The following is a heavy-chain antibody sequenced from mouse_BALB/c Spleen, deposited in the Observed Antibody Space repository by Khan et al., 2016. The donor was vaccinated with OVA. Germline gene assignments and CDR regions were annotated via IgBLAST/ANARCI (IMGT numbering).Heavy chain of an antibody. CDR1: GFSLTNYG. CDR2: IWSDGST. V-gene: IGHV2-6-1*01. J-gene: IGHJ4*01. D-gene: IGHD2-4*01. CDR3: ARQPYYHYMIMNY. Sequence: QVQLKESGPGLVAPSQSLSITCTISGFSLTNYGIHWVRQPPGKGLEWLVVIWSDGSTTYNSALKSRLTISKDNSKSQVFLKMNSLQTDDTAMYFGARQPYYHYMIMNYWGQGTSVTVSS.